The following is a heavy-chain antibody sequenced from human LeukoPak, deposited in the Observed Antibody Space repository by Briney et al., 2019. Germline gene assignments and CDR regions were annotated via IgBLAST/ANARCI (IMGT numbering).Heavy chain of an antibody. J-gene: IGHJ6*02. CDR3: ARQNSGARLNV. D-gene: IGHD6-25*01. CDR1: GDTISSYY. Sequence: SETLSLTCSVSGDTISSYYWTWIRQPPGKGLEWIGYIYYSGGTNYNPSLKSRVTISVDTSKNQFSLKLNSVTAADTAVYYCARQNSGARLNVWGQGTTVTVSS. V-gene: IGHV4-59*08. CDR2: IYYSGGT.